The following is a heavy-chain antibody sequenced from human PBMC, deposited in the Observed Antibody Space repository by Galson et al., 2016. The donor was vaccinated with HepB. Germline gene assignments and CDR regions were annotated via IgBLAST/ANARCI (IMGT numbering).Heavy chain of an antibody. CDR2: IDYYGSS. J-gene: IGHJ4*02. D-gene: IGHD3-9*01. V-gene: IGHV4-39*01. Sequence: EPLSLTCSVSGGSFNSRSYYWGWIRQPPGKGLEWIGNIDYYGSSHYNPSPESRVTISLDTSKDKLSLMFTSFTAADTGIYYCARTMVLRYFYSFALWGQGTQVIVSS. CDR3: ARTMVLRYFYSFAL. CDR1: GGSFNSRSYY.